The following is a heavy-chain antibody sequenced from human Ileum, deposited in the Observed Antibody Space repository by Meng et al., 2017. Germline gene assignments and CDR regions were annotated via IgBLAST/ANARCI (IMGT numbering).Heavy chain of an antibody. J-gene: IGHJ3*02. D-gene: IGHD6-13*01. Sequence: GESLKISCVGSGFSLRTYWMHWVRQVPGKGLVWVSNINGDGTNKKYAASVKGRFIISGDNAKNTLYQQKNSLRAENTAVYYCERYSRSTCFDIWGQGTMVTVSS. CDR1: GFSLRTYW. CDR2: INGDGTNK. V-gene: IGHV3-74*03. CDR3: ERYSRSTCFDI.